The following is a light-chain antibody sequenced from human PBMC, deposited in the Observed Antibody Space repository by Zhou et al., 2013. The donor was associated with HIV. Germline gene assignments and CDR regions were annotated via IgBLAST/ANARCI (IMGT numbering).Light chain of an antibody. Sequence: IVLTQSPGTLSLSLGERATFSCRASQSVSSGYLAWYQQKPGQAPRLLIYGASSRATGISDRFSGSGSGTDFTLTISRLEPEDFAVYYCEQHSERPPITFGQGTRLEIK. CDR2: GAS. J-gene: IGKJ5*01. CDR1: QSVSSGY. CDR3: EQHSERPPIT. V-gene: IGKV3D-20*02.